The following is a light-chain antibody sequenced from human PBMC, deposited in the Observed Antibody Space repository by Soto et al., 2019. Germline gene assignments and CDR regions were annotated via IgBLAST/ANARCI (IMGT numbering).Light chain of an antibody. CDR1: SSDVGGYNY. CDR3: SSYTSSSTLYV. Sequence: QSALTQPASVSGSPGQSITISCTGTSSDVGGYNYVSWYQLHPGKAPKLMIYDVSNRPSGVSNRFSGSKSGNTASLTISGLQAEDDADYYCSSYTSSSTLYVFGTGTKLTVL. CDR2: DVS. V-gene: IGLV2-14*03. J-gene: IGLJ1*01.